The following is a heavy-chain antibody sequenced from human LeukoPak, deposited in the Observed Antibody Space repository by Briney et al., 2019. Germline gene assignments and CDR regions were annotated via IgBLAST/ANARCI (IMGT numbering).Heavy chain of an antibody. CDR1: GGSIISGSYF. Sequence: SETLSLTCSVSGGSIISGSYFWGWIRQPPGKGLEWIGMILYSGSTYYNPSLKSRVFISVDTSKNQFSLRVTSVTAADTAMYYCARVPYSIRLYYMDVWGKGTTVTVSS. CDR3: ARVPYSIRLYYMDV. V-gene: IGHV4-39*07. D-gene: IGHD6-13*01. J-gene: IGHJ6*03. CDR2: ILYSGST.